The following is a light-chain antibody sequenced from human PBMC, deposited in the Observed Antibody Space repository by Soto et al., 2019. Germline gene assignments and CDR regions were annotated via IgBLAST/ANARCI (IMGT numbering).Light chain of an antibody. V-gene: IGLV2-8*01. Sequence: QPVLTQPPSASGSPGQSVTISCTGTSSDVGGYNYVSWYQQHPGKAPNLMIYEVSKRPSGVPDRFSGSKSGNTASLTVSGLQAEDEADYYCSSHAGSLVFGGGTTLTVL. CDR3: SSHAGSLV. CDR1: SSDVGGYNY. CDR2: EVS. J-gene: IGLJ2*01.